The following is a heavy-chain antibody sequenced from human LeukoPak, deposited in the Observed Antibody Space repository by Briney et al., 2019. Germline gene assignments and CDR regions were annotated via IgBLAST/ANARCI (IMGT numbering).Heavy chain of an antibody. J-gene: IGHJ6*03. CDR2: ISYDGTNK. CDR1: GFTFSHYG. Sequence: GGSLRLSCAASGFTFSHYGMHWVRQAPGKGLEWVAIISYDGTNKYYADSVKGRFTISRDNSKNTLYLQMNSLRAEDTAVYYCAKDGAWIETNYYYYMDVWGKGTTVTVSS. V-gene: IGHV3-30*18. CDR3: AKDGAWIETNYYYYMDV. D-gene: IGHD1-1*01.